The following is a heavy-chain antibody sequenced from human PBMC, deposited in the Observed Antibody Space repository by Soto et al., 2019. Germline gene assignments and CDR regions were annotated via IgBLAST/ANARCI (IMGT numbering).Heavy chain of an antibody. CDR2: IYTSGST. CDR1: GGSISSYY. J-gene: IGHJ6*02. Sequence: SEPLSLTCTVSGGSISSYYWSWIRQPAGKGLEWIGRIYTSGSTNYNPSLKSRVTMSVDTSKNQFSLKLSSVTAADTAVYYCARDAPYSSSWEYYYYYYGMDVWGQGTTVTVSS. V-gene: IGHV4-4*07. CDR3: ARDAPYSSSWEYYYYYYGMDV. D-gene: IGHD6-13*01.